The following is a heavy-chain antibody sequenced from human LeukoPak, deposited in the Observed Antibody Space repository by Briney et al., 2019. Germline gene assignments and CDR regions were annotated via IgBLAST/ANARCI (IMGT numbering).Heavy chain of an antibody. D-gene: IGHD3-22*01. Sequence: GESLKISCQGAGYSFTTSWIGWVRQMPGKGPEWMGIIFPGDSDTKYSPSFQGQVTISADKSISTAYLQWSSLKASDTAMYYCARQTDYYDSSVFDYWGQGTLVTVSS. CDR2: IFPGDSDT. CDR1: GYSFTTSW. CDR3: ARQTDYYDSSVFDY. J-gene: IGHJ4*02. V-gene: IGHV5-51*01.